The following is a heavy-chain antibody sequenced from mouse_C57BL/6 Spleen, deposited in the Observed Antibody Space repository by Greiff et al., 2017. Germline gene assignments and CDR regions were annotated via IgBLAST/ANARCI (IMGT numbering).Heavy chain of an antibody. J-gene: IGHJ3*01. D-gene: IGHD1-1*01. V-gene: IGHV1-55*01. CDR3: ANGDGSAFAY. CDR1: GYTFTSYW. CDR2: IYPGRGST. Sequence: QVQLQQPGAELVKPGASVTMSCKASGYTFTSYWITWVKQRPGQGLEWIGDIYPGRGSTNYNEKFKSKATLTVDTSSSTAYMQLSSLTSEDSAVYYCANGDGSAFAYWGQGTLVTVSA.